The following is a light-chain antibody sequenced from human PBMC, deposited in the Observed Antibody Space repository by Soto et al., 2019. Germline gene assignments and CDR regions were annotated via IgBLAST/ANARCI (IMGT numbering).Light chain of an antibody. CDR3: CSYAGTYTFYV. J-gene: IGLJ1*01. CDR1: SSDFGGYDY. Sequence: QSVLTQPRSVSGSPGQSVTISCTGTSSDFGGYDYVSWYQQHPGKAPKLMIYDVTKRPSGVPDRFSGSRSGNTASLTISGLQAEDDADYYCCSYAGTYTFYVFGTGTKATVL. CDR2: DVT. V-gene: IGLV2-11*01.